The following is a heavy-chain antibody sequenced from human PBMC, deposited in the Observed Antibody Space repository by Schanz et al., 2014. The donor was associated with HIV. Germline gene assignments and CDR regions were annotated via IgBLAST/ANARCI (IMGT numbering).Heavy chain of an antibody. CDR1: GYTFTGYY. V-gene: IGHV1-2*02. Sequence: QVQLVQSGAEVKKPGASVKVSCKASGYTFTGYYMHWVRQAPGQGLEWMGWINPNSGGTNYAQKFQGRVTMTGDTSIATTYMELRRLRSDDTAVYYCAREREYQLLRGWFDPWGQGTLVTVSS. CDR2: INPNSGGT. J-gene: IGHJ5*02. CDR3: AREREYQLLRGWFDP. D-gene: IGHD2-2*01.